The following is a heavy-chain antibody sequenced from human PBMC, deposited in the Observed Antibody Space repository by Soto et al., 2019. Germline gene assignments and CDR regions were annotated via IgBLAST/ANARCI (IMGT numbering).Heavy chain of an antibody. Sequence: HVQLQESAPGLVKPSETLSLNCTVTGGTISGYYWTWIRQSAGGGLEWIGRIYSSGSTNYNPSLNRRVTISLDTSMTHFSVTLSSVTAADTAVYYCARGQRFSDWLDPWGQGNLVTVSS. CDR3: ARGQRFSDWLDP. D-gene: IGHD3-3*01. CDR2: IYSSGST. J-gene: IGHJ5*02. CDR1: GGTISGYY. V-gene: IGHV4-4*07.